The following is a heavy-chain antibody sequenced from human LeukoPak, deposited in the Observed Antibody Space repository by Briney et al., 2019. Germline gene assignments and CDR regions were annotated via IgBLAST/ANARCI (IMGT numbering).Heavy chain of an antibody. CDR2: LRDDGSKI. CDR3: ARGAARSHYYYMDV. Sequence: PGGSLRLSCAASGFTLSSFGIHWVRLAPGKGLEWVAFLRDDGSKIYYVDSVKGRFIISRDKPKNTLFLQMNSLRTEDTAVYYCARGAARSHYYYMDVWGKWTTVTISS. CDR1: GFTLSSFG. D-gene: IGHD6-13*01. V-gene: IGHV3-30*02. J-gene: IGHJ6*03.